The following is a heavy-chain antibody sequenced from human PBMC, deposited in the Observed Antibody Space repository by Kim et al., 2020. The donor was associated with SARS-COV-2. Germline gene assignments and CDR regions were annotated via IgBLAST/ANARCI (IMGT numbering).Heavy chain of an antibody. D-gene: IGHD3-16*01. CDR3: AKYACGGGKWFSP. CDR1: RGSISSYY. CDR2: IYYSGRT. J-gene: IGHJ5*02. Sequence: SETLSLTCIVSRGSISSYYWSWIRQPPGKGLEWIGHIYYSGRTNYNPSLMSRVSISVDTSKNQFSLTLSSVTAADTAVYYCAKYACGGGKWFSPWCYGT. V-gene: IGHV4-59*01.